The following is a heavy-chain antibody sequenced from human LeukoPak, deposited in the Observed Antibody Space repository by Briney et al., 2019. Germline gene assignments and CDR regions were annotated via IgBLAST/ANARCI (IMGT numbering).Heavy chain of an antibody. V-gene: IGHV3-30*02. J-gene: IGHJ4*02. CDR2: IRYDGSNK. CDR1: GFTFSSYG. Sequence: PGGSLRLSCAASGFTFSSYGMHWVRQAPGKGLEWVAFIRYDGSNKYYADSVKGRFTISRDNSKNTPYLQMNSLRAEDTAIYYCAKSFSETERATITAYWGQGTLVTVSS. D-gene: IGHD5-24*01. CDR3: AKSFSETERATITAY.